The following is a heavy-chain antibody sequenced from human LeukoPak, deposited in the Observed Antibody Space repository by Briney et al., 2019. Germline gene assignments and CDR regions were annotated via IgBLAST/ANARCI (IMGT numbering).Heavy chain of an antibody. V-gene: IGHV4-59*12. J-gene: IGHJ3*02. CDR3: ARDRGSYCSSTSCYAAFDI. CDR2: IYYSGST. D-gene: IGHD2-2*01. Sequence: SETLSLTCTVSGGSISGYYWSWIRQPPGKGLEWIAYIYYSGSTYYNPSLKSRVTISVDTSKNQFSLKLSSVTAADTAVYYCARDRGSYCSSTSCYAAFDIWGQGTMVTVSS. CDR1: GGSISGYY.